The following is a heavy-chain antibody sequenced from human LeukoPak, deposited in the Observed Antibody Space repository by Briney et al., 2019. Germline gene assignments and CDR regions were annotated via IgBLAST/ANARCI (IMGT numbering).Heavy chain of an antibody. CDR3: ARVGALSSSWLLY. Sequence: GGSLRLSCAASGFTLSSYEMNWVRQAPGKGLEWVSSISRSATTIYYADSVKGRFTISRDNAKNSLYLQMNSLRAEDTAVYFCARVGALSSSWLLYWGQGTLVTVSS. CDR1: GFTLSSYE. D-gene: IGHD6-13*01. V-gene: IGHV3-48*03. CDR2: ISRSATTI. J-gene: IGHJ4*02.